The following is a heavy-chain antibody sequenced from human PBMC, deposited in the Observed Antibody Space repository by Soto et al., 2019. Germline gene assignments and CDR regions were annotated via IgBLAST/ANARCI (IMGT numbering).Heavy chain of an antibody. CDR2: ISGSGGST. V-gene: IGHV3-23*01. D-gene: IGHD3-9*01. J-gene: IGHJ4*02. CDR3: AKGRNVVLRYFYWLLYYFDY. CDR1: GFTFSSYA. Sequence: GGSLRLSCAASGFTFSSYAMSWVRQAPGKGLEWVSAISGSGGSTYYADSVKGRFTISRDNSKNTLYLQMNSLRAEDTAVYYCAKGRNVVLRYFYWLLYYFDYWGQGTLVTVSS.